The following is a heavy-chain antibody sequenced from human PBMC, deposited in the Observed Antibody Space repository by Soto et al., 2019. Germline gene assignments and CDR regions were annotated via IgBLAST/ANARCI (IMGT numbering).Heavy chain of an antibody. J-gene: IGHJ5*02. CDR1: GYTFTGYY. CDR2: INPNSGGT. V-gene: IGHV1-2*02. Sequence: QVQLVQSGAEVKKPGASVKVSCKASGYTFTGYYMHWVRQAPGQGLEWMGWINPNSGGTNYAQKFQGRVTMTRDTSSSTSYMELSRLRSVVTAVYYSAREHSSSSAGQFDPWGQGTLVTVSS. D-gene: IGHD6-6*01. CDR3: AREHSSSSAGQFDP.